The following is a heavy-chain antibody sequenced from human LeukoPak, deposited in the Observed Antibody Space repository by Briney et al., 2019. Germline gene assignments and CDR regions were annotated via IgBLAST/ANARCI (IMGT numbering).Heavy chain of an antibody. CDR2: IKQDGSEK. D-gene: IGHD3-9*01. J-gene: IGHJ6*02. V-gene: IGHV3-7*01. CDR3: ARVLRTHYDILTGRTYYYYGMDV. Sequence: GGSLRLSCAASGFTFSSYSMNWVRQAPGKGLEWVANIKQDGSEKYYVDSVKGRFTISRDNAKNSLYLQMNSLRAEDTAVYYCARVLRTHYDILTGRTYYYYGMDVWGQGTTVTVSS. CDR1: GFTFSSYS.